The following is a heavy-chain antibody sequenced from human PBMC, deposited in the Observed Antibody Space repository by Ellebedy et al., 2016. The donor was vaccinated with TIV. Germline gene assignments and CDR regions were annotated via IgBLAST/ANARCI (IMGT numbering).Heavy chain of an antibody. CDR2: INPNSGDT. CDR3: VRDLTNYGSSSY. D-gene: IGHD3-22*01. V-gene: IGHV1-2*02. Sequence: AASVKVSCKASGYTFIGYYMHWVRQAPGQGLEWVGWINPNSGDTNYAQKLRGRVTVTGDTSISTAYMELSRLVSDDTAVYYCVRDLTNYGSSSYWGQGTPVTVSS. J-gene: IGHJ4*02. CDR1: GYTFIGYY.